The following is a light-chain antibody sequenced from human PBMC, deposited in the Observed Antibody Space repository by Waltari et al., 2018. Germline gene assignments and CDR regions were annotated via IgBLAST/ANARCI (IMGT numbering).Light chain of an antibody. CDR1: SSAVGGYKY. J-gene: IGLJ1*01. Sequence: QSALTQPRSVSGSPGQSVTISCTGTSSAVGGYKYFSWYQHHPGKAPKLMIYDVSKRPSGVPDRFSGAKAGNTASLTVSGLQAEDEADYYCCSYAGSFYVFGTGTKVTVL. CDR2: DVS. V-gene: IGLV2-11*01. CDR3: CSYAGSFYV.